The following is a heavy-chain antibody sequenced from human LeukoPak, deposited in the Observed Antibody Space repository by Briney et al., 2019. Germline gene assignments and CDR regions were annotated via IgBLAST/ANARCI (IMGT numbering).Heavy chain of an antibody. CDR1: GFTFSSYA. D-gene: IGHD4-17*01. CDR3: ARYRYGDFSLNWFDP. V-gene: IGHV3-23*01. Sequence: GGSLRLSCAASGFTFSSYAMSWVRQAPGKGLEWVSAISGSGGSTYYADSVKGRFTISRDNSKNTLYLQMNSLRAEDTAVYYCARYRYGDFSLNWFDPWGQGTLVTVSS. CDR2: ISGSGGST. J-gene: IGHJ5*02.